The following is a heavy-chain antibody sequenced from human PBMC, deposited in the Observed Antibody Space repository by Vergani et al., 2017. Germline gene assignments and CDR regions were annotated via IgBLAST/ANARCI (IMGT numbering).Heavy chain of an antibody. V-gene: IGHV1-24*01. D-gene: IGHD6-13*01. CDR1: GHTLKELS. CDR3: ATAPYSSSWFFDY. CDR2: FDPEDDET. J-gene: IGHJ4*02. Sequence: QAQLVQSGAEVKKPGASVKVSCKVSGHTLKELSMNWVRQASGKGLEWLGSFDPEDDETFYARKFQGRISMTEDTSTETAYMEVSRLRSEDTAVYFCATAPYSSSWFFDYWGQGTLVTVSS.